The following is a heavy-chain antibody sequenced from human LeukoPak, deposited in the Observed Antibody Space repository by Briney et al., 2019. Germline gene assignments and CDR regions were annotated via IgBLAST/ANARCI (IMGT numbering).Heavy chain of an antibody. CDR1: GFVFRDYA. J-gene: IGHJ3*02. D-gene: IGHD3-16*02. V-gene: IGHV3-23*01. Sequence: GGSLRLSCAGSGFVFRDYAMNWVRQAPGKGLQWASTISGSGSSTYYADSVKGRFTISRDNSKNTLYLQMNSLRAEDTAVYYCARDRSPIPDAFDIWGQGTMVTVSS. CDR3: ARDRSPIPDAFDI. CDR2: ISGSGSST.